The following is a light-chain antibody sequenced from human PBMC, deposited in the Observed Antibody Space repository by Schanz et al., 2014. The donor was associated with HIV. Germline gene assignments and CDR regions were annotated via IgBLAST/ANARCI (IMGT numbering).Light chain of an antibody. V-gene: IGKV3D-15*01. J-gene: IGKJ4*01. CDR3: QQADSLPLT. CDR1: QGVGNK. Sequence: EIVMTQSPATLSVSPGERVTLSCRASQGVGNKLAWYQQKPGQAPRLLIYGASTRATGISDRFSGSGSGTDFTLTISSLQPEDFATYYCQQADSLPLTFGGGTKVELK. CDR2: GAS.